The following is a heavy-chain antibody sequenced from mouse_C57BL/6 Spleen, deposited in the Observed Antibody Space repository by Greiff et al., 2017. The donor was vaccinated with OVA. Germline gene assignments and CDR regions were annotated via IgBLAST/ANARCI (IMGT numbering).Heavy chain of an antibody. V-gene: IGHV1-50*01. D-gene: IGHD2-1*01. CDR2: IDPSDSYT. CDR1: GYTFTSYW. J-gene: IGHJ3*01. Sequence: QVQLQPGAELVKPGASVKLSCKASGYTFTSYWMQWVKQRPGQGLEWIGEIDPSDSYTNYNQKFKGKATLTVDTSSSTAYMQLSSLTSEDSAVYYCARRGYGNFWFAYWGQGTLVTVSA. CDR3: ARRGYGNFWFAY.